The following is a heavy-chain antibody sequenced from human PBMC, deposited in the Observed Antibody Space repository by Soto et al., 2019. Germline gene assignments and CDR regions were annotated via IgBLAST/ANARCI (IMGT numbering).Heavy chain of an antibody. Sequence: QVQLVQSGAEVKKPGSSVKVSCKASGGTFSSYAISWVRQAPGQGLEWMGGIIPIFGTANYAQKFQGRVTXXAXEXXSTAYMELSSLRSEDTAVYYCARGTYGSGSYPRSEWGQGTLVTVSS. D-gene: IGHD3-10*01. V-gene: IGHV1-69*12. CDR1: GGTFSSYA. J-gene: IGHJ4*02. CDR2: IIPIFGTA. CDR3: ARGTYGSGSYPRSE.